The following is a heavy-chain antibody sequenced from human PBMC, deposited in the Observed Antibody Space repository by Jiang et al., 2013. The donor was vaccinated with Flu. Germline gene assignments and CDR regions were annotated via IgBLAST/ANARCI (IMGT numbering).Heavy chain of an antibody. J-gene: IGHJ4*02. Sequence: KSRVTISVDTSKNQFSLRLNSVTAADTAVYYCARQGYDILTAFDYWGQGTLVTVSS. D-gene: IGHD3-9*01. V-gene: IGHV4-39*01. CDR3: ARQGYDILTAFDY.